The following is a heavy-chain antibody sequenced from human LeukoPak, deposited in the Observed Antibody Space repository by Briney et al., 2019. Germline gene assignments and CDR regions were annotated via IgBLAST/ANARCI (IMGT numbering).Heavy chain of an antibody. CDR3: NPAPTPLYYDILTGYYTNGMDV. Sequence: KSGGSLRLSCAASGFTFSNAWMSWVRQARGKGLEWVGRIKRRTDGGTTDYAAPVKGRFTISRDESKKTLYLQMNSLKTEDTAVYHCNPAPTPLYYDILTGYYTNGMDVWGKGTTVTVSS. CDR1: GFTFSNAW. J-gene: IGHJ6*04. D-gene: IGHD3-9*01. V-gene: IGHV3-15*01. CDR2: IKRRTDGGTT.